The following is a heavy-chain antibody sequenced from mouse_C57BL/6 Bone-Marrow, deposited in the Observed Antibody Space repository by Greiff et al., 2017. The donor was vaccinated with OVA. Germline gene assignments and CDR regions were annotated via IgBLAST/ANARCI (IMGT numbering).Heavy chain of an antibody. CDR1: GFTFSDYG. D-gene: IGHD1-1*01. Sequence: EVQLVESGGGLVQPGGSLKLSCAASGFTFSDYGMAWVRQAPRKGPAWVAFISNLAYSIYYADTVTGRFTISRENAKNTLYLELSSLRSEDTAMYYCARQDYYGSSYDYYAMDYWGQGTSVTVSS. CDR3: ARQDYYGSSYDYYAMDY. CDR2: ISNLAYSI. J-gene: IGHJ4*01. V-gene: IGHV5-15*01.